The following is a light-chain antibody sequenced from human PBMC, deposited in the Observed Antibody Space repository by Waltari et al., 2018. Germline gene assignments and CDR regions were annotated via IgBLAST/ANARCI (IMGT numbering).Light chain of an antibody. CDR2: AAS. Sequence: TFRESHNISSYLNWYQLKTGQAPKLLIYAASRLQSGAPTRFSGSGAETDFTLTISSLQPENFAAYYCQQSHSTPRTFGQGTKVEIK. J-gene: IGKJ1*01. V-gene: IGKV1-39*01. CDR1: HNISSY. CDR3: QQSHSTPRT.